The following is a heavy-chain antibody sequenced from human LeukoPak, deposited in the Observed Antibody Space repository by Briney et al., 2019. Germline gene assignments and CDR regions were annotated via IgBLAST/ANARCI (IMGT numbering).Heavy chain of an antibody. J-gene: IGHJ6*03. CDR1: GFTVSSNY. Sequence: GGSLRLSCAVSGFTVSSNYMSWVRQAPGKGLEWVSVMYSGGSTYYAESVKGRFTISRDNSKNTLYLQMNSLRAEDTAVYHCARVGSGSYYYYYMDVWGKGTTVTVSS. CDR2: MYSGGST. CDR3: ARVGSGSYYYYYMDV. V-gene: IGHV3-53*01. D-gene: IGHD1-26*01.